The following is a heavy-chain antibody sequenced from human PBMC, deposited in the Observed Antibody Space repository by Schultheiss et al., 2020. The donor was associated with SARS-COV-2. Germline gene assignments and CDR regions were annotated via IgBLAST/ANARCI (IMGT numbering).Heavy chain of an antibody. V-gene: IGHV4-30-4*02. CDR3: ARDRRIDYYDRTYAFDI. J-gene: IGHJ3*02. CDR2: IYYSGST. D-gene: IGHD3-22*01. CDR1: GGSISSGDYY. Sequence: SETLSLTCTVSGGSISSGDYYWSWIRQPPGKGLEWIGYIYYSGSTYYNPSLKSRVTISVDRSKNQFSLKLSSVTAADTAVYYCARDRRIDYYDRTYAFDIWGQGTTVTVSS.